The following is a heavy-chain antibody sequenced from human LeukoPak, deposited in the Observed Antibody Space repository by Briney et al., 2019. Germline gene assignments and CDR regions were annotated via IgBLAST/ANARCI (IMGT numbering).Heavy chain of an antibody. CDR1: GFIFSDYY. Sequence: GGSLRLSCAASGFIFSDYYMSWIRQAPGKGLEWVSYISSSGSTIYYADSVKGRFTISRDNAKNSLYLQMNSLRAEDTAVYYCARARQWPRPDYWGQGTLVTVSS. D-gene: IGHD6-19*01. V-gene: IGHV3-11*01. CDR2: ISSSGSTI. J-gene: IGHJ4*02. CDR3: ARARQWPRPDY.